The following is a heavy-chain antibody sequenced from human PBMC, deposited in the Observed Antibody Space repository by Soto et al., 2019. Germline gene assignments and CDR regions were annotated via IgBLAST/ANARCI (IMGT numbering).Heavy chain of an antibody. J-gene: IGHJ5*02. D-gene: IGHD2-15*01. CDR1: GFTFSSYA. CDR2: ISYDGSNK. Sequence: GGSLRLSCAASGFTFSSYAMHWVRQAPGKGLEWVAVISYDGSNKYYADSVKGRFTISRDNSKNTLHLQMNSLRAEDTAVYYCARDRSGGSCYSCNWFDPWGQGTLVTVSS. CDR3: ARDRSGGSCYSCNWFDP. V-gene: IGHV3-30-3*01.